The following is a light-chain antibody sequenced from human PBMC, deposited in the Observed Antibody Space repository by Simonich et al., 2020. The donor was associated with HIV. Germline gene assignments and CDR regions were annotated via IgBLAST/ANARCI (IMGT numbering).Light chain of an antibody. V-gene: IGKV3-15*01. CDR2: GAS. J-gene: IGKJ1*01. CDR3: HQYNNWPPWT. Sequence: EIVMTQSAATLSVSPGERATLPCRASQSVSSNLAWYQQKPGQAPRLLISGASTRATGIPARFSGSGSGTEFTLTISSMQSEDFAVYYCHQYNNWPPWTFCQGTKVEIK. CDR1: QSVSSN.